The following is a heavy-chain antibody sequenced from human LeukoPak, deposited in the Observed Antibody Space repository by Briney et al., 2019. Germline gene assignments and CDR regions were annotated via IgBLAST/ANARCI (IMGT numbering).Heavy chain of an antibody. CDR2: IYYSGST. CDR1: GGSISSSSYY. V-gene: IGHV4-39*07. CDR3: ARAPKWLVRGWFDP. Sequence: SETLSLTCTVSGGSISSSSYYWGWIRQPPGKGLEWIGSIYYSGSTYYNPSLKSRVTISVDTSKNQFSLKLSSVTAADTAVYYCARAPKWLVRGWFDPWGQGTLVTVSS. D-gene: IGHD6-19*01. J-gene: IGHJ5*02.